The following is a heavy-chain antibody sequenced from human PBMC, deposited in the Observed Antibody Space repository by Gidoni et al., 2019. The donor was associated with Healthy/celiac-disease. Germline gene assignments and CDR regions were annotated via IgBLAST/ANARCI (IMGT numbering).Heavy chain of an antibody. CDR2: ISGSGGST. D-gene: IGHD3-3*01. J-gene: IGHJ4*02. CDR1: GFPFRSYA. V-gene: IGHV3-23*01. CDR3: AKDRERTYYDFWSGYYDY. Sequence: EVPLLESGGGLVQPGGSLRLSCAASGFPFRSYAMSWVRQAPGKGLEWVSAISGSGGSTYYADSVKGRFTISRDNSKNTLYLQMNSLRAEDTAVYYCAKDRERTYYDFWSGYYDYWGQGTLVTVSS.